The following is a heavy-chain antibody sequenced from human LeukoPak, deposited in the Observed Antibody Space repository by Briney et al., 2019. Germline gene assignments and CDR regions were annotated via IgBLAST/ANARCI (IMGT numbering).Heavy chain of an antibody. V-gene: IGHV1-2*02. Sequence: ASVKVSCKASGYTFTGYYMHWVRQAPGQGLEWMGWINPNSGGTNYAQKFQGRVTMTRDTSISTAYMELSSLRSEDTAVYYCARGEYIVVVPAAILVSWFDPWGQGTLVTVSS. CDR3: ARGEYIVVVPAAILVSWFDP. CDR1: GYTFTGYY. J-gene: IGHJ5*02. CDR2: INPNSGGT. D-gene: IGHD2-2*01.